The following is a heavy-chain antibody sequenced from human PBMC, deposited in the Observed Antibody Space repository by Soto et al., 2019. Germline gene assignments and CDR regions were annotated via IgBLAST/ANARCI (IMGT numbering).Heavy chain of an antibody. CDR2: VYYSGSS. V-gene: IGHV4-59*11. J-gene: IGHJ4*02. CDR1: CGSIGGRY. D-gene: IGHD3-9*01. CDR3: ARVGERWQYFDWFYYFDS. Sequence: SETLFLTCPFSCGSIGGRYWGLIRHPRGKGLEWIGYVYYSGSSTSNPSLKSRVTMSADTSKNQLSLKVRSVTAADTAVYYCARVGERWQYFDWFYYFDSWGQGALVTVSS.